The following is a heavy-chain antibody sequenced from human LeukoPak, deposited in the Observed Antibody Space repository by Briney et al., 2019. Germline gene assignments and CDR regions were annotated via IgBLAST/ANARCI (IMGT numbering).Heavy chain of an antibody. CDR1: GYSFTSYW. V-gene: IGHV5-51*01. D-gene: IGHD3-10*01. J-gene: IGHJ6*02. Sequence: GESLKISCKGSGYSFTSYWIGWVRQMPGKGLEWMGIIYPGDSDTRYSPSFQGQVTISADKSISTAYLQWSSLKASDTAMYYCALVRGDYYLSYYYGMDVWGQGTTVTVSS. CDR2: IYPGDSDT. CDR3: ALVRGDYYLSYYYGMDV.